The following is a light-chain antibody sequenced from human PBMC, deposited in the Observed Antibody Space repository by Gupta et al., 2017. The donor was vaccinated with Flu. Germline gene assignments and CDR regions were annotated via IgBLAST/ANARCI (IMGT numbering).Light chain of an antibody. CDR3: QQDRSSLWT. CDR1: QSVGSSY. J-gene: IGKJ1*01. V-gene: IGKV3-20*01. CDR2: GAS. Sequence: ETALTQSPVTLCLSPVERATLPCRASQSVGSSYLAWYQQKPGQAPRLLIYGASSRATGIPDRFSGSGSGTDFTLTISRLEPEDFAVYYCQQDRSSLWTFGQGTKVEIK.